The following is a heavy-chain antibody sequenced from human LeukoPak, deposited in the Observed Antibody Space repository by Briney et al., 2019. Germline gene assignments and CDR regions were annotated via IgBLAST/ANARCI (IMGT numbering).Heavy chain of an antibody. CDR2: IKQDGSEK. CDR3: AKRRGLELLYYYYMDV. Sequence: GGSLRLSCAASGFTFSSYWMSWVRQAPGKGLEWVANIKQDGSEKYYVDSMKGRFTISRDNAKNSLYLQMNSLRAEDTAVYYCAKRRGLELLYYYYMDVWGKGTTVTASS. D-gene: IGHD1-7*01. CDR1: GFTFSSYW. J-gene: IGHJ6*03. V-gene: IGHV3-7*03.